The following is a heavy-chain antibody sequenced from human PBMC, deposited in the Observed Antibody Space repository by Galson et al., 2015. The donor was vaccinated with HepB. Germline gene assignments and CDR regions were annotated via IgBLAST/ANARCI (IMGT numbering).Heavy chain of an antibody. CDR1: GFTVSSNY. V-gene: IGHV3-66*01. Sequence: SLRLSCAASGFTVSSNYMSWVRQAPGKGLEWVSVIYSGGSTYYADSVKGRFTISRDNSKNTLYLQMNSLRAEDTAVYYCARDYVVSSSWYPSFDYWGQGTLVTVSS. CDR3: ARDYVVSSSWYPSFDY. CDR2: IYSGGST. D-gene: IGHD6-13*01. J-gene: IGHJ4*02.